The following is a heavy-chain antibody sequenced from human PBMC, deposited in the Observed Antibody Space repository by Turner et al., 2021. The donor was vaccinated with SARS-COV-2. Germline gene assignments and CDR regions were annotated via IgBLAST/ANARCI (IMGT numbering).Heavy chain of an antibody. D-gene: IGHD3-10*01. CDR2: VTYSGST. CDR1: GGSFIGYH. Sequence: QVHLQQWGAGLLKPSETLSLTCGVDGGSFIGYHWTWVRQPPGTGLQWIGEVTYSGSTTYNPSLRGRLTISVDMSKNHFSLNLISVTAADTAMYYCARDPRAGIDYWGQGTLVTVSS. V-gene: IGHV4-34*01. CDR3: ARDPRAGIDY. J-gene: IGHJ4*02.